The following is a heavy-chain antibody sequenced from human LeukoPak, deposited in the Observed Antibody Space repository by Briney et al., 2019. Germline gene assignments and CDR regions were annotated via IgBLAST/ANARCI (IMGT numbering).Heavy chain of an antibody. J-gene: IGHJ6*02. V-gene: IGHV3-30*03. D-gene: IGHD1-26*01. CDR1: GFTFSSYG. CDR2: ISYDGSNK. CDR3: ARDLKGGLDV. Sequence: GRSLRLSCAASGFTFSSYGMHWIRQAPGKGLEWVAVISYDGSNKYYADSVKGRFTISRDNSKNTLYLQMNSLRAEDTAVYYCARDLKGGLDVWGQGTTVTVSS.